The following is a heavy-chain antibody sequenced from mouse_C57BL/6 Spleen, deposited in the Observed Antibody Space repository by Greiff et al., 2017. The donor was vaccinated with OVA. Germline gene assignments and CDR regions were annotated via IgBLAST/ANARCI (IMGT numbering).Heavy chain of an antibody. Sequence: QVTLKECGAELAKPGASVKLSCKASGYTFTSYWMHWVKQRPGQGLEWIGYINPSSGYTKYNQKFKDKATLTADKSSSTAYMQLSSLTYEDSAVYYCARAEGNYDYDLDYWGQGTTLTVSS. D-gene: IGHD2-4*01. J-gene: IGHJ2*01. V-gene: IGHV1-7*01. CDR3: ARAEGNYDYDLDY. CDR2: INPSSGYT. CDR1: GYTFTSYW.